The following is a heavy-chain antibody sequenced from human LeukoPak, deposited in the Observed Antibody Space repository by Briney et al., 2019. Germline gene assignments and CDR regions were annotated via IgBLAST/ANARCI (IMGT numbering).Heavy chain of an antibody. D-gene: IGHD7-27*01. CDR3: ARDRLSLGAFDI. CDR1: GYSISSGYY. Sequence: SETLSLTCTVSGYSISSGYYWGWIRQPPEKGLEWIGSIYHSGSTYYNPSLKSRVTISLDTSKNQFSLRLSSLTAADTAVYYCARDRLSLGAFDIWGQGTMVTVSS. V-gene: IGHV4-38-2*02. J-gene: IGHJ3*02. CDR2: IYHSGST.